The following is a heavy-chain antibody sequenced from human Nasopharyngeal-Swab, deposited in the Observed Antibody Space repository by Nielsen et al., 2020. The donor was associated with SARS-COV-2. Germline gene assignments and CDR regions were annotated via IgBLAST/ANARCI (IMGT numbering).Heavy chain of an antibody. CDR3: AKRLSGTTMLGHNFALDV. Sequence: GESLKISCAASGFTFSTYDVTWVRQAPGKGLEWVSTIIGRSGKVYYADSVEGRFTISRDDSTNTLFVQMDSLRAEDTAVYYCAKRLSGTTMLGHNFALDVWGQGTTVTVSS. CDR1: GFTFSTYD. V-gene: IGHV3-23*01. CDR2: IIGRSGKV. J-gene: IGHJ6*02. D-gene: IGHD1-14*01.